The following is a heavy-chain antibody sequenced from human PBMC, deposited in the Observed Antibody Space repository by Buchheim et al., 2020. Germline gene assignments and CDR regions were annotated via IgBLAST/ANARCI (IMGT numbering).Heavy chain of an antibody. V-gene: IGHV3-33*01. CDR1: GFTFNSYG. CDR3: ARDHRLSDCGGGSCQVY. CDR2: IWYDGSNK. Sequence: QVQLVESGGGVVQPGRSLRLSCAASGFTFNSYGMHWVRQAPGKGLEWVAVIWYDGSNKYYADSVKGRFTISRDNSKNTLYLKMNSLRAEDTAVYYCARDHRLSDCGGGSCQVYWGQGTL. D-gene: IGHD2-15*01. J-gene: IGHJ4*02.